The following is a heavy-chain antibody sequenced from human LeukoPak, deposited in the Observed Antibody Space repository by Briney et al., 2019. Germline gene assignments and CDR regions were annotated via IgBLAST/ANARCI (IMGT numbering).Heavy chain of an antibody. CDR1: GGSISSGGYY. Sequence: PSQTLSLTCTVSGGSISSGGYYWSWIRQHPGKGLEWIGEINHSGSTNYNPSLKSRVTISVDTSKNQLSLKLSSVTVADTAVYYCARGSGPEYCGSASCHFDYWGQGTLVTVSS. CDR2: INHSGST. V-gene: IGHV4-31*03. D-gene: IGHD2-2*01. J-gene: IGHJ4*02. CDR3: ARGSGPEYCGSASCHFDY.